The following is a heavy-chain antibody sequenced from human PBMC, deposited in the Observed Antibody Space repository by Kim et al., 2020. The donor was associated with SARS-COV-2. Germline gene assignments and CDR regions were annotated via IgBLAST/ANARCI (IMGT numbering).Heavy chain of an antibody. J-gene: IGHJ3*02. CDR3: ARDTCGGDCYRDHDAFDI. V-gene: IGHV1-69*13. Sequence: SVKVSCKASGGTFSSYAISWVRQAPGQGLEWMGGIIPIFGTANYAQKFQGRVTITADESTSTAYMELSSLRSEDTAVYYCARDTCGGDCYRDHDAFDIWGQGTMVTVSS. D-gene: IGHD2-21*02. CDR2: IIPIFGTA. CDR1: GGTFSSYA.